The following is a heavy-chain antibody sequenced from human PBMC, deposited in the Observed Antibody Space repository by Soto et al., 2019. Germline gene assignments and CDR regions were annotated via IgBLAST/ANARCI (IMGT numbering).Heavy chain of an antibody. D-gene: IGHD6-6*01. CDR3: ARENPEYSSSSGGMDV. CDR2: IIPIFGTA. CDR1: GGTFSSYA. Sequence: QVQLVQSGAEVKKPGSSVKVSCKASGGTFSSYAISWVRQAPGQGLEWMGGIIPIFGTANYAQKFQGRVTITADEYTSTAYMELSSLRSEDTAVYYCARENPEYSSSSGGMDVWGQGTTVTVSS. V-gene: IGHV1-69*12. J-gene: IGHJ6*02.